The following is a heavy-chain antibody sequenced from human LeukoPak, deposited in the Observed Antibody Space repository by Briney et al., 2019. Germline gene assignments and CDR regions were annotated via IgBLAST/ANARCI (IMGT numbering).Heavy chain of an antibody. J-gene: IGHJ4*02. V-gene: IGHV1-2*02. Sequence: ASVKVSCKASGYTFTGYYMHWVRQAPGQGPEWMGWINPNSGGTNYAQKFQGRVTMTRDTSISTAYMELSRLRSDDTAVYYCARDALRYTVTYDYWGQGTLVTVSS. CDR2: INPNSGGT. CDR3: ARDALRYTVTYDY. CDR1: GYTFTGYY. D-gene: IGHD4-17*01.